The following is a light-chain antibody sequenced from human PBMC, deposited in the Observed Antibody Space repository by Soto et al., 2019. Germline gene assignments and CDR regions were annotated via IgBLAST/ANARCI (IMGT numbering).Light chain of an antibody. CDR2: AAS. Sequence: EIVLTQSPGTLSLSPGERATLSCSASQSVSSSRLAWYRKTPGQATRLLIYAASTRDTGVPDRVSGTGSGTDLALTISRLETDDAAVYDCQQYGGSPFTFGPGTKVDIK. CDR3: QQYGGSPFT. CDR1: QSVSSSR. J-gene: IGKJ3*01. V-gene: IGKV3-20*01.